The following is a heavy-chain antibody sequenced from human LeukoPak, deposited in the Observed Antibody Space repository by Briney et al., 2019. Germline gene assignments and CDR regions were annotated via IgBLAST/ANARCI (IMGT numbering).Heavy chain of an antibody. J-gene: IGHJ5*02. CDR1: GGSFSGYY. CDR3: ARGRRDIVVVVAAPDWFDP. CDR2: IDHSGST. D-gene: IGHD2-15*01. V-gene: IGHV4-34*01. Sequence: SETLSLTCAVYGGSFSGYYWSWIRQPPGKGLEWIGVIDHSGSTNYNPSLKSRVTISVDTSKNQFSLKLSSVTAADTAVYYCARGRRDIVVVVAAPDWFDPWGQGTLVTVSS.